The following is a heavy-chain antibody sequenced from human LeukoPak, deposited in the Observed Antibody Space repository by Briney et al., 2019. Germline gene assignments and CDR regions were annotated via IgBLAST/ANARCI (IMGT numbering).Heavy chain of an antibody. V-gene: IGHV3-33*01. Sequence: GGSLSLSCAASGFSFGSHGMHWVRQAPGKGPEWVAVIWYDGSAKYYAASVKDRFTISRDNPNNRVFLEMSSLRAEDTAVYYCARDQGRAVASDAFDVWGQGTIVIVSS. D-gene: IGHD6-19*01. CDR2: IWYDGSAK. J-gene: IGHJ3*01. CDR3: ARDQGRAVASDAFDV. CDR1: GFSFGSHG.